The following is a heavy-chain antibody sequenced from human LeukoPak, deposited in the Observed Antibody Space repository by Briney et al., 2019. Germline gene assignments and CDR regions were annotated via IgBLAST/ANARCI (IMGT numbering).Heavy chain of an antibody. D-gene: IGHD2-21*01. J-gene: IGHJ5*02. CDR1: GGSISSGGYS. CDR3: ARAVIFLGFDP. Sequence: TLSLTCAVSGGSISSGGYSWSWIRQPPGKGLEWIGYIYHSGSTYYNPSLKSRVTISVDRSKNQFSLKLSSVTAADTAVYYCARAVIFLGFDPWGQGTLVTVSP. CDR2: IYHSGST. V-gene: IGHV4-30-2*01.